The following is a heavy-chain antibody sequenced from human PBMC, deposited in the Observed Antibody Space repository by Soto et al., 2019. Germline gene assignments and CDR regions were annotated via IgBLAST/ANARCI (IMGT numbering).Heavy chain of an antibody. CDR1: GYTFTSYG. J-gene: IGHJ6*02. CDR3: ARDQPTGTYYYYYGMDV. V-gene: IGHV1-18*04. Sequence: QFQLVQSGAEVKKPGASVKVSCKASGYTFTSYGISWVRQAPGQGLEWMGWISAYNGNTNYAQKHQGRVTMTTDTSTSTAYMELRSLRSDDTAVYYCARDQPTGTYYYYYGMDVWGQGTTVTVSS. D-gene: IGHD1-1*01. CDR2: ISAYNGNT.